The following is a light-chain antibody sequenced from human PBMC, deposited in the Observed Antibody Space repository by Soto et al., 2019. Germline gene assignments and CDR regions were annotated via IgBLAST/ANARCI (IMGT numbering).Light chain of an antibody. Sequence: DIQLTQSPSFLSASVGDRVTITCRASQGISSYLAWYQQKPGKAPKLLIYAASTLQSGVPSRFSGSGSGTEFTPTISSLQPEDFETYYCQQINSYPLTLGGGTKVDIK. V-gene: IGKV1-9*01. CDR1: QGISSY. CDR2: AAS. J-gene: IGKJ4*01. CDR3: QQINSYPLT.